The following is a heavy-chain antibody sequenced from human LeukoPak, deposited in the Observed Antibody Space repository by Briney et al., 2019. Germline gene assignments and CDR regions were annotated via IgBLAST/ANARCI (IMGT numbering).Heavy chain of an antibody. CDR3: ARARIDY. CDR2: IKDDGSEK. Sequence: GGSLRLSCVGSGFTFSSYWMTWVRQAPGKGLEWVANIKDDGSEKYSVDSVKRRFTISRDNAKNLLYLQMSSLRAEDTAVYYCARARIDYWGQGTLVTVSS. J-gene: IGHJ4*02. CDR1: GFTFSSYW. V-gene: IGHV3-7*04. D-gene: IGHD1-14*01.